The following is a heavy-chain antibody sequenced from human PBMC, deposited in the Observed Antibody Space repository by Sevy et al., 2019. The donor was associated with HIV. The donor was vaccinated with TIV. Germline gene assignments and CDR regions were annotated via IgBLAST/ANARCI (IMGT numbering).Heavy chain of an antibody. CDR3: ARITRKYDYYASWFDP. Sequence: GGSLRLSCAASGFTFRSYEMNWVRQAPGKGLEWVSYISSSGSTIYYADSVKGRFTISKDNAKNSLYLQMNSLRAEDTAVYYCARITRKYDYYASWFDPWGQGTLVTVSS. CDR1: GFTFRSYE. V-gene: IGHV3-48*03. D-gene: IGHD3-22*01. J-gene: IGHJ5*02. CDR2: ISSSGSTI.